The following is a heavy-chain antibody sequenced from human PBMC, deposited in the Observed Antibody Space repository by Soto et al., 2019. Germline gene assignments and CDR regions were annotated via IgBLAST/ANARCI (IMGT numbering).Heavy chain of an antibody. J-gene: IGHJ4*02. Sequence: SQTLSLTCAISGDSVSSNSAAWNWIRQSPSRGLEWLGRTYYRSNWYNDYAESVKSRITINPDTSKNQFSLQLNSMTPEDTAVYYCARGGVDRAMVNIPFDYWGRGTLVTVSS. CDR3: ARGGVDRAMVNIPFDY. CDR1: GDSVSSNSAA. CDR2: TYYRSNWYN. D-gene: IGHD5-18*01. V-gene: IGHV6-1*01.